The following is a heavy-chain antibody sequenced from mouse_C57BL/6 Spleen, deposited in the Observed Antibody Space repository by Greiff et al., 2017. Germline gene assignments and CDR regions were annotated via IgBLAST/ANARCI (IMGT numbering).Heavy chain of an antibody. Sequence: EVMLVESEGGLVQPGSSMKLSCTASGFTFSDYYMAWVRQVPEKGLEWVANINYDGSSTYYLDPLKSRFIISRDNAKNILYLQMSSLKSEDTATYYCARDQGLRLWYFDVWGTGTTVTVSS. CDR2: INYDGSST. CDR3: ARDQGLRLWYFDV. D-gene: IGHD2-4*01. J-gene: IGHJ1*03. CDR1: GFTFSDYY. V-gene: IGHV5-16*01.